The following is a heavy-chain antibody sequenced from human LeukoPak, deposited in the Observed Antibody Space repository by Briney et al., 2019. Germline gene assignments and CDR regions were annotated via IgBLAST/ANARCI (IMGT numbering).Heavy chain of an antibody. CDR2: ISYDGSDE. V-gene: IGHV3-30*04. J-gene: IGHJ4*02. Sequence: GGSLRLSCAASGFIFSSYAMSWVRQAPGKGLEWVSIISYDGSDEKFADSVKGRFTISRDNSKNMVFLQMNSLRAEDTAVYYYARDQGATLVRGVTPYLDYWGQGTLVSVSS. D-gene: IGHD3-10*01. CDR3: ARDQGATLVRGVTPYLDY. CDR1: GFIFSSYA.